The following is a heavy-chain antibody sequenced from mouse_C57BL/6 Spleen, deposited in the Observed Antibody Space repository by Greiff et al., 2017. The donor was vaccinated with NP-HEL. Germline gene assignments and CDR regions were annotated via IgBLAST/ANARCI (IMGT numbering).Heavy chain of an antibody. Sequence: EVQVVESGGGLVQPKGSLKLSCAASGFTFNTYAMHWVRQAPGKGLEWVARIRSKSSNYATYYADSVKDRFTISRDDSQSMLYLQMNNLKTEDTAMYYCVRDGIVATDCDSWGQGTTLTVSS. CDR3: VRDGIVATDCDS. CDR1: GFTFNTYA. D-gene: IGHD1-1*01. CDR2: IRSKSSNYAT. V-gene: IGHV10-3*01. J-gene: IGHJ2*01.